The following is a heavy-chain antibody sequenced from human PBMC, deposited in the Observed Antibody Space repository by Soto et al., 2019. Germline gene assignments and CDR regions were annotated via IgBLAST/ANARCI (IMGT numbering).Heavy chain of an antibody. D-gene: IGHD3-22*01. V-gene: IGHV3-30*18. CDR2: ISYDGSNK. CDR3: AKARGGSSGYYYDYFDY. CDR1: GFTFSSYG. Sequence: QVQLVESGGGVVQPGRSLRLSCAASGFTFSSYGMHWVRQAPGKGLEWVAVISYDGSNKYYADSVKGRFTISRDNSKNTLYRQMNSLRAEHTAVYYWAKARGGSSGYYYDYFDYWGQGTLVTVSS. J-gene: IGHJ4*02.